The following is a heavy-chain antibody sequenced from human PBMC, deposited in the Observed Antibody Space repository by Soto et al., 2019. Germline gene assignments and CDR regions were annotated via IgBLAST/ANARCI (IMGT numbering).Heavy chain of an antibody. V-gene: IGHV2-5*02. CDR2: IYWDDDK. J-gene: IGHJ4*02. Sequence: QITLKESGPTLVKPTQTLTLTCTFSGFSLSTSGVAVGWIRQPPGKTLEWLALIYWDDDKRYSPSLKSRLTXTXGTSKNQVVLTMTNMDPVDTATYSCAHFTVTSGFDYWGQGTLVTVSS. D-gene: IGHD4-17*01. CDR1: GFSLSTSGVA. CDR3: AHFTVTSGFDY.